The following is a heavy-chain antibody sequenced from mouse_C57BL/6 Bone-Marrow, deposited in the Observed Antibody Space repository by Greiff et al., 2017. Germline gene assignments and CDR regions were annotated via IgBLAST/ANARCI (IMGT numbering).Heavy chain of an antibody. J-gene: IGHJ1*03. CDR1: GYTFTSYG. CDR3: ASSVSRGHFDV. D-gene: IGHD1-1*01. Sequence: QVQLKQSGAELARPGASVKLSCKASGYTFTSYGISWVKQRTGQGLEWIGEIYPRSGNTYYNEKFKGKATLTADKSSSTAYMELRSLTSEDSAVYFCASSVSRGHFDVWGTGTTVTVSS. CDR2: IYPRSGNT. V-gene: IGHV1-81*01.